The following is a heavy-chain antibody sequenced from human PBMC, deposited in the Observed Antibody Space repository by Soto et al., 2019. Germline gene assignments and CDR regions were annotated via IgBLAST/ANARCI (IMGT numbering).Heavy chain of an antibody. CDR2: ISYDGSNK. Sequence: GESLKISCAASGFTFSSYGMHWVRQAPGKGLEWVAVISYDGSNKYYADSVKGRFTISRDNSKNTLYLQMNSLRAEDTAVYYCAKDRLNYVWGSYPFYGMDVWGQGTTVTVSS. V-gene: IGHV3-30*18. CDR1: GFTFSSYG. CDR3: AKDRLNYVWGSYPFYGMDV. D-gene: IGHD3-16*02. J-gene: IGHJ6*02.